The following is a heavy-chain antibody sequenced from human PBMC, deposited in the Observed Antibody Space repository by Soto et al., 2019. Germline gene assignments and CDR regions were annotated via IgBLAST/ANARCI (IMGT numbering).Heavy chain of an antibody. CDR3: ARWVEVSLDYFDS. CDR1: GAYMRNDYYY. CDR2: MHHSGRT. Sequence: PSETLSLTCTVSGAYMRNDYYYWSWVRQNPGKDLEWIGHMHHSGRTHYNPSLKSRVAISVDTSKNQFSLYLNSVTAADTAVYYGARWVEVSLDYFDSWGQGTPVTFSS. D-gene: IGHD2-15*01. J-gene: IGHJ4*02. V-gene: IGHV4-31*03.